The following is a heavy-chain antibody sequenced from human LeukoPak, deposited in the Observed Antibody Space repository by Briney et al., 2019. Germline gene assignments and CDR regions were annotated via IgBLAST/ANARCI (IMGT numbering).Heavy chain of an antibody. CDR1: GFTFSSYT. D-gene: IGHD1-26*01. CDR3: ARTGGSYLYFDS. Sequence: GGSLRLSCAASGFTFSSYTMTWVRQAPGKGLEWVSYISSSSTTIYYPDSVKGRFTVSRDNARNSLYLQMNSLRDEDTAVYYCARTGGSYLYFDSWGQGTLVTVSP. CDR2: ISSSSTTI. V-gene: IGHV3-48*02. J-gene: IGHJ4*02.